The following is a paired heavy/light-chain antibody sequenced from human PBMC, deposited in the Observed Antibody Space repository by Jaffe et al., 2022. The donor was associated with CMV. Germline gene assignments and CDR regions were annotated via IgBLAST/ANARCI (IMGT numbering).Heavy chain of an antibody. D-gene: IGHD3-16*02. CDR2: ISGSGGST. J-gene: IGHJ4*02. V-gene: IGHV3-23*04. CDR3: AKSANLPVGVGVWGSYRYDY. CDR1: GFTFSSYA. Sequence: EVQLVESGGGLVQPGGSLRLSCAASGFTFSSYAMSWVRQAPGKGLEWVSAISGSGGSTYYADSVKGRFTISRDNSKNTLYLQMNSLRAEDTAVYYCAKSANLPVGVGVWGSYRYDYWGQGTLVTVSS.
Light chain of an antibody. V-gene: IGKV1D-13*01. CDR3: QQFNNYPLT. J-gene: IGKJ4*01. Sequence: AIQLTQSPSSLSASVGDRVTITCRASQGISSALAWYQQKPGKAPKLLIYDASSLESGVPSRFSGSGSGTDFTLTISSLQPEDFATYYCQQFNNYPLTFGGGTKVEIK. CDR1: QGISSA. CDR2: DAS.